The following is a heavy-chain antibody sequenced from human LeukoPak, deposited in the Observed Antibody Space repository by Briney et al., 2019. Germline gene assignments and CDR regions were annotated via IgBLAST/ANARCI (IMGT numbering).Heavy chain of an antibody. J-gene: IGHJ5*02. CDR1: GGSISSYY. CDR2: IYTSGST. Sequence: PSETLSLTCTVSGGSISSYYWSWIRQPAGKGLECIGRIYTSGSTNYNPSLQGRVTMSVDTSKNQFSLKLSSVTAADTAVYYCARAPITGTGLGFDPWGQGTLVTVSS. CDR3: ARAPITGTGLGFDP. D-gene: IGHD1-7*01. V-gene: IGHV4-4*07.